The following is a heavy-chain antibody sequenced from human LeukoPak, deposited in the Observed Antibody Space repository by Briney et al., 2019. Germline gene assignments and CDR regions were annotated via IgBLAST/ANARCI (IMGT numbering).Heavy chain of an antibody. CDR2: ISGSGGST. D-gene: IGHD3-9*01. V-gene: IGHV3-23*01. CDR1: GFTFSSYA. CDR3: ARAEGYFDWLLSPYFAY. Sequence: PGGSLRLSCAASGFTFSSYAMSWVRQAPGKGLEWVSAISGSGGSTYYADSVKGRFTISRDNSKNTLYLQMNSLRAEDTAVYYCARAEGYFDWLLSPYFAYWGQGTLVTVSS. J-gene: IGHJ4*02.